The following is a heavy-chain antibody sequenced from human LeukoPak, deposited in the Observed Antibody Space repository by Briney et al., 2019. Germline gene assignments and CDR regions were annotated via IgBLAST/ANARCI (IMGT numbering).Heavy chain of an antibody. CDR1: GGSISSYY. D-gene: IGHD3-16*02. CDR3: ASVTFGGVIVDY. Sequence: SETLSLTCTVSGGSISSYYWSWIRQPPGKGLEWIGYIYYSGSTNYNPSLKSRVTISVHTSKNQFSLKLSSVTAADTAVYYCASVTFGGVIVDYWGQGTLVTVSS. CDR2: IYYSGST. V-gene: IGHV4-59*01. J-gene: IGHJ4*02.